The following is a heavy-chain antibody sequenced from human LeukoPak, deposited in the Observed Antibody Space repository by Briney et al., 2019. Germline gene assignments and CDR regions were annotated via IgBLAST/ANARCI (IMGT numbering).Heavy chain of an antibody. D-gene: IGHD2-2*01. CDR1: GGSISSYY. Sequence: SETLSLTCTVSGGSISSYYWNWIRQPPGKGLEYIGYIYYSGSTNYNPSLKSRVTISVDTSKNQFSLKLTSVTAADTAVYYCARMPCTSTTCYRTDAFDIWGQGTMVTVSS. V-gene: IGHV4-59*01. CDR3: ARMPCTSTTCYRTDAFDI. CDR2: IYYSGST. J-gene: IGHJ3*02.